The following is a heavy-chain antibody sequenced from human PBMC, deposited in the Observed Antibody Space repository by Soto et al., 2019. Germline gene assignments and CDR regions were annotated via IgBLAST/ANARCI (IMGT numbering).Heavy chain of an antibody. V-gene: IGHV4-4*02. D-gene: IGHD2-8*01. Sequence: SETLSLTCAVYGGSISSNNWWSWVRQPPGKGLEWIGEIYHSGSTNYNPSLKSRVTISVDKSRNQFSLRLSSVTAADTAVYYCARHSPSYTNAGDYWGQGTLVTVSS. CDR3: ARHSPSYTNAGDY. CDR2: IYHSGST. CDR1: GGSISSNNW. J-gene: IGHJ4*02.